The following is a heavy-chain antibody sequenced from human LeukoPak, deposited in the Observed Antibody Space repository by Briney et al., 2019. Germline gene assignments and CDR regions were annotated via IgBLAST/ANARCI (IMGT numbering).Heavy chain of an antibody. CDR1: GYSISSGYY. D-gene: IGHD2-15*01. J-gene: IGHJ6*02. V-gene: IGHV4-38-2*02. Sequence: SETLSLTCTVSGYSISSGYYWGWIRQPPGKGLEWIGSIYHSGSTYYNPSLKSRVTISVDTSKNQFSLKLSSVTAADTAVYYCARVVVHGMDVWGQGTTVTVSS. CDR3: ARVVVHGMDV. CDR2: IYHSGST.